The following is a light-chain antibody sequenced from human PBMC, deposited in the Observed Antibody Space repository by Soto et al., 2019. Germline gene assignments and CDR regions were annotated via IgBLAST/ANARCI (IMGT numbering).Light chain of an antibody. CDR2: KVS. V-gene: IGKV2-30*01. CDR3: MQSIHGVT. Sequence: DVVMTQSPLSLPVTLGQPASISCRSSQSLVYSDGNTYLTWFQQRPGQSPRRLIYKVSNRDSGVPDRFSGSGSGTDFTLKISRVEAEDVGIYYCMQSIHGVTFGQGTRLEIK. CDR1: QSLVYSDGNTY. J-gene: IGKJ5*01.